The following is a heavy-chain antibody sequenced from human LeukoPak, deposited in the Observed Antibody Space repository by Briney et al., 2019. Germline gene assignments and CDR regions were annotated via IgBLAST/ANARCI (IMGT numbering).Heavy chain of an antibody. CDR1: GFTFKAYV. D-gene: IGHD5-18*01. CDR2: ISTSGFTT. CDR3: AKPGYSYGYGWFDP. J-gene: IGHJ5*02. Sequence: PGGSLRLSCAASGFTFKAYVMNWVRQAPGKGLEWVSGISTSGFTTYYADSVKGRFIISRDNSKNTLYLQMNSLRAEDTAVYYCAKPGYSYGYGWFDPWGQGTLVTVSS. V-gene: IGHV3-23*01.